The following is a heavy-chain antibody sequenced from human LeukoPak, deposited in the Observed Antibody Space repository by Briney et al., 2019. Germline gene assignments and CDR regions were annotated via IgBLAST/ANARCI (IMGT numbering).Heavy chain of an antibody. D-gene: IGHD5-12*01. J-gene: IGHJ4*02. CDR3: AKESGATITEQAFLFDY. V-gene: IGHV3-7*04. CDR2: IKQDGSEK. CDR1: GFTFSSYW. Sequence: GSLRLSCAASGFTFSSYWMSWVRQAPGKGLEWVANIKQDGSEKYYVDSVKGRFTISRDNAKNSLYLQKNSLRAEDTAVYYCAKESGATITEQAFLFDYWGQGTLVTVSS.